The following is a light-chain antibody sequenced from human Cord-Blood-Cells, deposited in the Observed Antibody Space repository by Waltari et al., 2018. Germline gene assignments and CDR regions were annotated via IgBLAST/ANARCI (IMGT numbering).Light chain of an antibody. CDR2: EVS. V-gene: IGLV2-23*02. CDR3: CSYAGSSTVV. J-gene: IGLJ2*01. Sequence: QSALTQPASVSGSPGQSITISCTGTSSDGGSYNLVSWYHQHPGKAPKLMIYEVSKRPSGVSNRFSGSKSGNTASLTISGLQAEDEADYYCCSYAGSSTVVFGGGTKLTVL. CDR1: SSDGGSYNL.